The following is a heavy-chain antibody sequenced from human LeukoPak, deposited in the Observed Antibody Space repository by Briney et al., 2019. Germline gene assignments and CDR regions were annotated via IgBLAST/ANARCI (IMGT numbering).Heavy chain of an antibody. CDR2: INHSGST. V-gene: IGHV4-34*01. D-gene: IGHD5-18*01. CDR3: ATPTHTAISSAPT. CDR1: GGSFSGYY. J-gene: IGHJ4*02. Sequence: SETLSLTCAVYGGSFSGYYWSWIRQPPGKGLEWIGEINHSGSTNYNPSLESRVTISVDTSKNQFSLKLTSVTAADTAAYYCATPTHTAISSAPTWGQGTLVTVSS.